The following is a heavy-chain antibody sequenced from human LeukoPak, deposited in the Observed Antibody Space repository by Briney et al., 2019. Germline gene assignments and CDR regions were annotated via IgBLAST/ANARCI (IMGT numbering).Heavy chain of an antibody. CDR3: ARGKAAAVHEDYYYYYCMDV. CDR2: IWYDGSNK. J-gene: IGHJ6*04. V-gene: IGHV3-33*01. Sequence: PGGSLRLSCAAYGFTFSSYCMRWVRQPPGKGLEWVAVIWYDGSNKYYAASVKGRSTISRDNSKNTLYMQMNSLRAEDTAVYYCARGKAAAVHEDYYYYYCMDVWGKGTTGTVSS. CDR1: GFTFSSYC. D-gene: IGHD6-13*01.